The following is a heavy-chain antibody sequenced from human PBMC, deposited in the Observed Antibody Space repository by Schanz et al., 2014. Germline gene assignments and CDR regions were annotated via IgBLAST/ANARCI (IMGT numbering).Heavy chain of an antibody. J-gene: IGHJ3*02. CDR2: IIPILGME. CDR3: ARDIQYHYDTSGPVGAFDI. V-gene: IGHV1-69*09. D-gene: IGHD3-22*01. CDR1: GGTFSSYT. Sequence: VQLVQSGAAMKKPGASVRVSCKASGGTFSSYTFSWVRQAPGQGLEWMGKIIPILGMENYAQKFQGRVTITADISTSTAYMDLSSLRSDDTAVYYCARDIQYHYDTSGPVGAFDIWGQGTVVTVSS.